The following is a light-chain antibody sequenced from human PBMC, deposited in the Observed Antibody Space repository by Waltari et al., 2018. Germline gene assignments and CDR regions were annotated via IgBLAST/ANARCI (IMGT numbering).Light chain of an antibody. Sequence: QSALTQPASVSGSPGQSITISCTRTSSDIGGYNYVSRYQQPPGKAPKLMIYDVSKRPSGVSNRFSGSKSGNTVSLTISGLQTVDEADYYCSSYTSSSSRVFGTGTKVTVL. V-gene: IGLV2-14*01. CDR2: DVS. J-gene: IGLJ1*01. CDR1: SSDIGGYNY. CDR3: SSYTSSSSRV.